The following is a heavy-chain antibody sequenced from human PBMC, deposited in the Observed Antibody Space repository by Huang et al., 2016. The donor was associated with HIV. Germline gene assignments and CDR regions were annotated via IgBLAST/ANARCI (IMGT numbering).Heavy chain of an antibody. CDR1: EDSFSANSVT. J-gene: IGHJ4*02. CDR2: TYYRAKWYN. Sequence: QLQQSGPGLLKPSQTLSLTCAISEDSFSANSVTWNWIRPSPSRGLEWLGRTYYRAKWYNDYAESLKSRMTIDIDTSKNQFSLELKSVVPEDTAVYFCARGHDFYYDRRGYSFDYWGQGSLVTVSS. D-gene: IGHD3-22*01. V-gene: IGHV6-1*01. CDR3: ARGHDFYYDRRGYSFDY.